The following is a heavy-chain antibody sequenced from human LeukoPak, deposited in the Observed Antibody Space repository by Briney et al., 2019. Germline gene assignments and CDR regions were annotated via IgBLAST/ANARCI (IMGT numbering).Heavy chain of an antibody. Sequence: GGSLRLSCAASGFTFSSYSMNWVRQAPGKGLEWVSYITSSSSIIYYGDSVKGRFTISRDNAKNSVFLQMNSLTAEDTAVYYCTRPLGAAAGTYFDPWGQGTLVTVSS. D-gene: IGHD6-13*01. CDR2: ITSSSSII. CDR3: TRPLGAAAGTYFDP. J-gene: IGHJ5*02. CDR1: GFTFSSYS. V-gene: IGHV3-48*04.